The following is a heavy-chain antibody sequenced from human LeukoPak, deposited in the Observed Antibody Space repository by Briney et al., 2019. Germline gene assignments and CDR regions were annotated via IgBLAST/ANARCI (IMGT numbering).Heavy chain of an antibody. CDR1: GFTFSSYS. Sequence: PGGSLRLSCAASGFTFSSYSMNWVRQVPGKGLEWVSSISSSSSYIYYADSVKGRFTISRDNAKNSLYLQMNSLRAEDTAVYYCARSVDTAMVELDYWGQGTLVTVSS. J-gene: IGHJ4*02. CDR2: ISSSSSYI. V-gene: IGHV3-21*01. CDR3: ARSVDTAMVELDY. D-gene: IGHD5-18*01.